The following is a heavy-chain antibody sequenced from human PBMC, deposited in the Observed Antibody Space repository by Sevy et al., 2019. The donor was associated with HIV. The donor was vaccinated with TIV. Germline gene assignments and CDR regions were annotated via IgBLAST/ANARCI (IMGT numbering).Heavy chain of an antibody. V-gene: IGHV3-53*01. CDR1: GFTVSSNY. D-gene: IGHD3-10*01. J-gene: IGHJ6*02. CDR3: ARVSAGYGSGLNYYYGMDV. Sequence: GGSLRLSCAASGFTVSSNYMSWVRQAPGKGLEWVSVIYGGGSTYYADSVKGRFTISGYNSKNTLFLQMDSLIAEDTAVYYCARVSAGYGSGLNYYYGMDVWGQGTTVTVSS. CDR2: IYGGGST.